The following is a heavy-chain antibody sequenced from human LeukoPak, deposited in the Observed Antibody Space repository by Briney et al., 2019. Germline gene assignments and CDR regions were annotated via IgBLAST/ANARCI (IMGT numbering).Heavy chain of an antibody. CDR1: GFTFSDYY. J-gene: IGHJ4*02. V-gene: IGHV3-11*05. CDR2: ISSSSSYT. CDR3: ARATYYYDSSGPRLADY. D-gene: IGHD3-22*01. Sequence: GGSLRLSCAASGFTFSDYYMSWIRQAPGKGLEWVSYISSSSSYTIYADSVKGRFTISRDNAKNSLYLQMDSLRAEDTAVYYCARATYYYDSSGPRLADYWGQGTLVTVPS.